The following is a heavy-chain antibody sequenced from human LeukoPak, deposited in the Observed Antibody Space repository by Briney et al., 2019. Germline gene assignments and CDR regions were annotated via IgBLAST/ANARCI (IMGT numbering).Heavy chain of an antibody. Sequence: GASVKVSCKASGYTLSDNHLYWVRQAPGQGLEWMGWIGPNSGVTNFAQNFQGRLTMTTDTSISTAYMELSRLTSDDTTVYYCARELGINAFDVWGQGTLVTVSS. D-gene: IGHD1-26*01. CDR1: GYTLSDNH. CDR2: IGPNSGVT. V-gene: IGHV1-2*02. J-gene: IGHJ3*01. CDR3: ARELGINAFDV.